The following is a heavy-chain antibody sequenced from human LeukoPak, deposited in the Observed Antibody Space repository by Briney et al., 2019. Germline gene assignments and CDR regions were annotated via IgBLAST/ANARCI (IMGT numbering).Heavy chain of an antibody. CDR3: ARGTTVTTVAWFDP. V-gene: IGHV4-34*01. D-gene: IGHD4-17*01. CDR2: INHSGST. CDR1: GGSFSGYY. J-gene: IGHJ5*02. Sequence: TSETLSLTCAVYGGSFSGYYWSWIRQPPGKGLEWIGEINHSGSTNYNPSLKSRVTISVDTSKNQFSLKLSSVTAADTAVYYCARGTTVTTVAWFDPWGQGTLVTVSS.